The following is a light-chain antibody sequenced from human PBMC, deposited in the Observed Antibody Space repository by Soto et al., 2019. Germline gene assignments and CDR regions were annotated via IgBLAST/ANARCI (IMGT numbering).Light chain of an antibody. CDR2: HAS. J-gene: IGKJ1*01. Sequence: EIELTQSPATLSLSAGERVTLSCRASQSVSSWLAWYQQKPGKAPRLLMYHASRLETGIPARFSGSGSGTDFTLTISSLEPEDFATYFCQQRKSWPWTFGPGTEVEVK. V-gene: IGKV1-5*01. CDR3: QQRKSWPWT. CDR1: QSVSSW.